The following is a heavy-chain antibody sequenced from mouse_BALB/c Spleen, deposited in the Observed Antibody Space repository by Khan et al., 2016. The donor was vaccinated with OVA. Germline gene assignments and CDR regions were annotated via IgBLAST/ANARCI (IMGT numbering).Heavy chain of an antibody. D-gene: IGHD2-1*01. CDR3: ATLYGNPFAF. J-gene: IGHJ3*01. Sequence: QVRLQQSRAELARPGASVKMSCKASGYTFTSYTIHWVRQRPGQAPEWIGHINPSNDYTNYNQNFKDKATLIVDKSSTTAYMQLSSLTSEDTAVYYWATLYGNPFAFWGQGTLVSVSA. CDR1: GYTFTSYT. CDR2: INPSNDYT. V-gene: IGHV1-4*01.